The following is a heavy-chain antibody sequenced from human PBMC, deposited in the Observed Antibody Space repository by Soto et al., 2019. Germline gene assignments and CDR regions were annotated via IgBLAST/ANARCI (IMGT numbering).Heavy chain of an antibody. CDR3: AGDYSSGWCLDY. V-gene: IGHV3-30-3*01. Sequence: QVQLVESGGGVVQPGNSLRLSCAGSGFPFSAEAMHWVRQAPGKGLEWVAAISYDGNNKNHADSVKGRFTVSRDNSKNTLYLQIYSLRPEDTAVYYCAGDYSSGWCLDYWGQGSLVTVSS. J-gene: IGHJ4*02. CDR2: ISYDGNNK. CDR1: GFPFSAEA. D-gene: IGHD6-13*01.